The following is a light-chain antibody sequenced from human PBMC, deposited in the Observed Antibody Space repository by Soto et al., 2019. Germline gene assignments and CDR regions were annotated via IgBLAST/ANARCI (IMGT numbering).Light chain of an antibody. V-gene: IGLV2-11*01. CDR2: DVS. CDR1: SSDVGGYDF. J-gene: IGLJ1*01. CDR3: SSYTSSNTLEV. Sequence: QSALAQPRSVSGSPGQSVTIPCTGTSSDVGGYDFVSWYQQHPGKAPKLMISDVSKRPSGVPDRFSGSKSGNTASLTISGLQAEDEADYYCSSYTSSNTLEVFGIGTKVTVL.